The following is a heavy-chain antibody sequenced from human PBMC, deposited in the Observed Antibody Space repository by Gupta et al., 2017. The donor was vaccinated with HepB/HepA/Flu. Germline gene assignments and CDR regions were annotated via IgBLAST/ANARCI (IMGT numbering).Heavy chain of an antibody. J-gene: IGHJ3*02. CDR3: ASSYYRRSSPDGFDI. Sequence: EVQLVESGGGLVQPGGSLRLSCAASGFTFSDYHMDWVRQAPGKGLGWFCRSRNRVNSYSTEYAASVKGRFTVSRGDSENSVYLQMNSLKVEDTAVYHGASSYYRRSSPDGFDIWGRGTMVTVA. CDR2: SRNRVNSYST. V-gene: IGHV3-72*01. D-gene: IGHD3-10*01. CDR1: GFTFSDYH.